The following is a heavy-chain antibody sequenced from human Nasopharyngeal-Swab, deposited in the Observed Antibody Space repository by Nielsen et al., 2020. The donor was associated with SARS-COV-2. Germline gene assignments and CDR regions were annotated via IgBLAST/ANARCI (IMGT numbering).Heavy chain of an antibody. J-gene: IGHJ6*03. CDR1: GASISSSVYY. CDR2: LIYTGTT. V-gene: IGHV4-39*01. Sequence: GSLRLSCTVSGASISSSVYYWGWIRQSPGKGLEWLGSLIYTGTTYYNRSLKSRVSMSVDTSKNQFSLRLSSVTAADTAVYYCARLRRGFYYYMDVWGKGTTVTVSS. CDR3: ARLRRGFYYYMDV.